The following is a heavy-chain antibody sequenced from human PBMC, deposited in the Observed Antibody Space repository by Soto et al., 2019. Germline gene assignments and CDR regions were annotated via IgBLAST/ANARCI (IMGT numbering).Heavy chain of an antibody. CDR3: ARDNNYYGSGSLHYYYYYGMDV. D-gene: IGHD3-10*01. CDR2: IWYDGSNK. J-gene: IGHJ6*02. Sequence: PGGSLRLSCAVSGFTISGFGMHWVRQAPGKGLEWVAVIWYDGSNKYYADSVKGRFTISRDNSKNTLYLQMNSLRAEDTTVYYCARDNNYYGSGSLHYYYYYGMDVWGQGTTVTVSS. CDR1: GFTISGFG. V-gene: IGHV3-33*01.